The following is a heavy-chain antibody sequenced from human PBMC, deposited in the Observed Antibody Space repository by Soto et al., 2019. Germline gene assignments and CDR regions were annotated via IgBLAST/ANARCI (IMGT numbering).Heavy chain of an antibody. CDR3: ARGTLIVTFGGVIAHNWFHP. J-gene: IGHJ5*02. V-gene: IGHV4-34*01. CDR2: INHSGST. D-gene: IGHD3-16*02. Sequence: QVQLQQWGAGLLKPSETLSLTCAVYGGSFSGYYWSWIRQPPGKGLEWIGEINHSGSTNYNPSLKSRVTISINTSKNPFSLKLSPVTAADTAVYYCARGTLIVTFGGVIAHNWFHPWGQGTLVTVSS. CDR1: GGSFSGYY.